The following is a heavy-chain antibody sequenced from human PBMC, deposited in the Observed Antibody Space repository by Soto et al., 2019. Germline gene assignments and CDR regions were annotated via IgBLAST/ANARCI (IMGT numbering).Heavy chain of an antibody. CDR1: GGTFSSYA. Sequence: SVKVSCKASGGTFSSYAISWVRQAPGQGLEWMGGIIPIFGTANYAQKFQGRVTITADESTSTAYMELSSLRSEDTAVYYCARASEKNLIAAAGPFDYWGQGNLVTVSS. D-gene: IGHD6-13*01. CDR2: IIPIFGTA. V-gene: IGHV1-69*13. CDR3: ARASEKNLIAAAGPFDY. J-gene: IGHJ4*02.